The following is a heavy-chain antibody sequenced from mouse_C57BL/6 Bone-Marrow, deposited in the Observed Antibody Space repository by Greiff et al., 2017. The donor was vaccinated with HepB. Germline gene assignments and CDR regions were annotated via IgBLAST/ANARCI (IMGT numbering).Heavy chain of an antibody. V-gene: IGHV1-64*01. CDR1: GYTFTSYW. D-gene: IGHD2-4*01. Sequence: QVQLQQPGAELVKPGASVKLSCKASGYTFTSYWMHWVKQRPGQGLEWIGMIHPNSGSTNYNEKFKSKATLTVDKSSSTAYMQLSSLTSEDSAVYYCARSVYYEYGAWFAYWGQGTLVTVSA. CDR2: IHPNSGST. J-gene: IGHJ3*01. CDR3: ARSVYYEYGAWFAY.